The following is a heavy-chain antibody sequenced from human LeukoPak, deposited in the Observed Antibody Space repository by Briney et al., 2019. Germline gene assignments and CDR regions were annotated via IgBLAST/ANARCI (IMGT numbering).Heavy chain of an antibody. V-gene: IGHV3-30*03. Sequence: GGSLRLSFAASGFTFSSYGMHWVRQAPGKGLEWVAVISVDGSNEYYADSVKGRFTISRDNSKNTLYLQMNSLRPEDTAVYYCTTESVVVTAIAFDYWGQGTLVTVSS. CDR1: GFTFSSYG. CDR3: TTESVVVTAIAFDY. CDR2: ISVDGSNE. J-gene: IGHJ4*02. D-gene: IGHD2-21*02.